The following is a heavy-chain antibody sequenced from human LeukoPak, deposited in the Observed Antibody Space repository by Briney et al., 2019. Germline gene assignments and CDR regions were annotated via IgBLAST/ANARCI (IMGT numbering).Heavy chain of an antibody. Sequence: GGSLRLSCAASGFTFSSYWMSWVRQAPGKGLEWVSSISSSSSYIYYADSVKGRFTISRDNAKNSLYLQMNSLRAEDTAVYYCARDRSGSYYSFDYWGQGTLVTVSS. CDR1: GFTFSSYW. J-gene: IGHJ4*02. D-gene: IGHD1-26*01. CDR3: ARDRSGSYYSFDY. V-gene: IGHV3-21*01. CDR2: ISSSSSYI.